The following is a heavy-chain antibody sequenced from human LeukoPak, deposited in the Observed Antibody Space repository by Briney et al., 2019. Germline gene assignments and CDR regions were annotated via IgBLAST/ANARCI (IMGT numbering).Heavy chain of an antibody. CDR3: AKDRLLNCRGDCYIFDY. V-gene: IGHV3-23*01. D-gene: IGHD2-21*02. CDR2: ISGSGDST. Sequence: GGSLRPSCVASGFTLRSYVTNWVRQTPGKGLEWVSSISGSGDSTFYADSVKGRFSISRDNSKNTLYLQVNGLRTEDTAVYYCAKDRLLNCRGDCYIFDYWGQGTVVTVSS. CDR1: GFTLRSYV. J-gene: IGHJ4*02.